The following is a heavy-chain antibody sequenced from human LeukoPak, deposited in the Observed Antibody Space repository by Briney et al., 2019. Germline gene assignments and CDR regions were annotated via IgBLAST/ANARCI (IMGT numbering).Heavy chain of an antibody. CDR2: MSYHGTFQ. D-gene: IGHD6-19*01. CDR1: GFMFRSYA. CDR3: ARDTNSIGWYFFDS. J-gene: IGHJ4*02. V-gene: IGHV3-30*04. Sequence: GGSLRLSCAASGFMFRSYAMHWVRQAPGKGLEWVAFMSYHGTFQYYADSVKGRFTISRDNSINTLYLQMNNLRPDDTAIYYCARDTNSIGWYFFDSWGQGTLVTVSS.